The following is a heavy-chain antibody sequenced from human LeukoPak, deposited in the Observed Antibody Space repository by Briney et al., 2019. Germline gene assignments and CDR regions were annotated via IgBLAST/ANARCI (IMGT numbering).Heavy chain of an antibody. CDR2: IKQDGSEK. Sequence: GGSLRLSCAASGFTFSSYWMSWVRQAPGKGLEWVANIKQDGSEKYYVDSVKGRFTISRDYAKNSLYLQMNSLRAEDTAVYYCARDGDNCGGDCYGYFDYWGQGTLVTVSS. CDR3: ARDGDNCGGDCYGYFDY. V-gene: IGHV3-7*01. D-gene: IGHD2-21*02. CDR1: GFTFSSYW. J-gene: IGHJ4*02.